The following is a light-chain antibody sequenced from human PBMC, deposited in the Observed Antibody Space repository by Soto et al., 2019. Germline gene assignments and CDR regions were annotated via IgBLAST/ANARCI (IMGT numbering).Light chain of an antibody. CDR2: AAS. CDR3: QQSNSTPLT. Sequence: DIQMTQSPSSLSASVGDRVTITCRASQSISNFLNWDQQKPGKAPKLLIYAASSLESGVPARFSGGGSGTDFTLTISSLQPEDFATYYCQQSNSTPLTFGGGTKVEIK. CDR1: QSISNF. J-gene: IGKJ4*01. V-gene: IGKV1-39*01.